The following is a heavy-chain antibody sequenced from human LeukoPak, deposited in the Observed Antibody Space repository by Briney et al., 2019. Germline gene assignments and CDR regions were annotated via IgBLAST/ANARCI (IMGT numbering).Heavy chain of an antibody. D-gene: IGHD6-19*01. Sequence: GGSLRLSCAASGFTFSKDDFHWVRQAPGKGLEWVAAIGVTGDTYYADSVKGRFTISRDNAKNSLYLQMNSLRAEDTALYYCAKDSGYSSGWYDYWGQGTLVTVSS. CDR3: AKDSGYSSGWYDY. J-gene: IGHJ4*02. CDR2: IGVTGDT. V-gene: IGHV3-13*01. CDR1: GFTFSKDD.